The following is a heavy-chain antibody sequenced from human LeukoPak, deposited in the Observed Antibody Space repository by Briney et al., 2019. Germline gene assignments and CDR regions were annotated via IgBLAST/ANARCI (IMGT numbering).Heavy chain of an antibody. D-gene: IGHD6-19*01. CDR1: GFTFSNYA. V-gene: IGHV3-23*01. CDR3: ANRVAGRQYFDY. J-gene: IGHJ4*02. Sequence: GGSLRLSCAASGFTFSNYAMSWVRQAPGKGLEWVSSISGSGGSTYYADSVKGRFTISRDNSNNTLYLQMNSLRAEDTAVYYRANRVAGRQYFDYWGQRTLVTVSS. CDR2: ISGSGGST.